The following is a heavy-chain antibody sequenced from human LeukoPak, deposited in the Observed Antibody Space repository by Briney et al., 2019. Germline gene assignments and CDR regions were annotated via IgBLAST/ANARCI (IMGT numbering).Heavy chain of an antibody. D-gene: IGHD2-15*01. J-gene: IGHJ3*02. Sequence: ASVKVSCKASGHTFTSYDINWVRQATGQGLEWMGWMNPNSGNTGYAQKFQGRVTMTRNTSISTAYMELSSLRSEDTAVYYCARDCSGGSCYPDDAFDIWGQGTMVTVSS. CDR1: GHTFTSYD. CDR3: ARDCSGGSCYPDDAFDI. CDR2: MNPNSGNT. V-gene: IGHV1-8*01.